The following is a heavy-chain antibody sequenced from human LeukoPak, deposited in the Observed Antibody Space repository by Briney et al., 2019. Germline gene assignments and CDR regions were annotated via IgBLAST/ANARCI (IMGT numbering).Heavy chain of an antibody. CDR2: INWNGGSL. CDR1: GFTFDDYG. J-gene: IGHJ3*02. Sequence: PGGSLRLSCAASGFTFDDYGMSWVRQAPGKGLECVSYINWNGGSLAYAVSVKGRFTISRDNTKNSLYLQMNSLRAEDTALYYCAKGPHYYGSGSYWSAFDIWGQGTMVTVSS. V-gene: IGHV3-20*04. D-gene: IGHD3-10*01. CDR3: AKGPHYYGSGSYWSAFDI.